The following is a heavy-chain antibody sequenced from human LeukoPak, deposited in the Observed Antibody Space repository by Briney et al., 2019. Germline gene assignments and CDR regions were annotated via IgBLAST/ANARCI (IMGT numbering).Heavy chain of an antibody. CDR1: GYTFTSYA. V-gene: IGHV1-3*01. CDR2: INAGNGNT. Sequence: ASVKVSCKASGYTFTSYAMHWVRQAPGQRLEWMGWINAGNGNTKYSQKFQGRVTITRDTSASTAYMELSSLRSEDTAVYYCARDRNYYDSSGYYSVPYGMDVWGQGTTVTVSS. D-gene: IGHD3-22*01. CDR3: ARDRNYYDSSGYYSVPYGMDV. J-gene: IGHJ6*02.